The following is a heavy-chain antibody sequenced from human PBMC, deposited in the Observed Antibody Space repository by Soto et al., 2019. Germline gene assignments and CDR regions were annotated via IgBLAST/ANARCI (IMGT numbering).Heavy chain of an antibody. Sequence: QVQLQESGPGLVKPSQTLSLTCTVSGGSISSGDYYWSWIRQPPGKGLEWIGYIYYSGSTYYNPSLTRRVTVSVDTSKNQFSLKLSSVTAADTAVYYCARGIVPAAPMVGYWGQGTLVTVSS. V-gene: IGHV4-30-4*01. J-gene: IGHJ4*02. D-gene: IGHD2-2*01. CDR2: IYYSGST. CDR3: ARGIVPAAPMVGY. CDR1: GGSISSGDYY.